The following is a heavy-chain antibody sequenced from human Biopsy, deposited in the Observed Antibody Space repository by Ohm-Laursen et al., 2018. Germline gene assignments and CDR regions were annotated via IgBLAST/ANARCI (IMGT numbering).Heavy chain of an antibody. J-gene: IGHJ4*02. CDR3: ARDSPSYADYPLDS. V-gene: IGHV4-4*07. CDR2: IYVSGST. CDR1: GTSIITYS. D-gene: IGHD4-17*01. Sequence: TLSLTCSVSGTSIITYSWSWIRQPAGKGLEWIGRIYVSGSTNYNPSLKSQATMSLDTSESRFSLELASVTAADTAVYYCARDSPSYADYPLDSWGPGILVTVS.